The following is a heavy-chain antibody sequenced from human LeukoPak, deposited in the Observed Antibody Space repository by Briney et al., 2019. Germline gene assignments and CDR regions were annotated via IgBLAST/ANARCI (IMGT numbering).Heavy chain of an antibody. D-gene: IGHD2-15*01. CDR2: IWYDGSNK. CDR3: AKGGVGYGSYYYMDV. Sequence: GGSLGLSCAASGFTFSSYGMHWVRQAPGKGLEWVAVIWYDGSNKYYADSVKGRFTISRDNSKNTLYLQMNSLRAEDTAVYYCAKGGVGYGSYYYMDVWGKGTTVTVSS. J-gene: IGHJ6*03. CDR1: GFTFSSYG. V-gene: IGHV3-33*06.